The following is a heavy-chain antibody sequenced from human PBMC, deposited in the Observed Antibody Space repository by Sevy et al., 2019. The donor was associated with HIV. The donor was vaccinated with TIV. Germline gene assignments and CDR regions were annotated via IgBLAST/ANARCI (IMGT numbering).Heavy chain of an antibody. D-gene: IGHD6-19*01. J-gene: IGHJ4*02. CDR3: ARDSSGFGDY. CDR1: GFTFSSYW. CDR2: IKQDGSEK. Sequence: GGSLRLSCTASGFTFSSYWMSWVRQAPGKGLEWVANIKQDGSEKYYVDSVKGRFTISRDNAKSSLCLQMNSLRAEDTAVYCCARDSSGFGDYWGQGTLVTVSS. V-gene: IGHV3-7*01.